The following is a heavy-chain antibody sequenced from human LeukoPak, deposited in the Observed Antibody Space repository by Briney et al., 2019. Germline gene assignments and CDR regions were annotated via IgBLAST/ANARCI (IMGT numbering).Heavy chain of an antibody. D-gene: IGHD3-9*01. V-gene: IGHV4-39*01. J-gene: IGHJ4*02. Sequence: PSETLSLTCTVSGGSISSSSYYWGWIRQPPGKGLEWIGSIYYSGSTYYNPSLKSRVTISVDTSKNQFSLKLSSVTAADTAVNYCARRGYYDILTGYYFDYWGQGTLVTVSS. CDR3: ARRGYYDILTGYYFDY. CDR1: GGSISSSSYY. CDR2: IYYSGST.